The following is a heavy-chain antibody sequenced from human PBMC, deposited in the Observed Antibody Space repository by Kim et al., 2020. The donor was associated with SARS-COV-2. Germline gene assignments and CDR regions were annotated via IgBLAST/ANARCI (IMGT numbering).Heavy chain of an antibody. J-gene: IGHJ4*02. Sequence: GGSLRLSCTASGFTYSSYAMHWVRQAPGKGLEWVAVIWYDGNNNHYIDSVKGRFTISRDNSKSTMYLQMNSLRAEDTAVYYCAKAPYVYGSGTHSYVNYWGQGTLVTVSS. D-gene: IGHD3-10*01. CDR2: IWYDGNNN. CDR3: AKAPYVYGSGTHSYVNY. CDR1: GFTYSSYA. V-gene: IGHV3-33*06.